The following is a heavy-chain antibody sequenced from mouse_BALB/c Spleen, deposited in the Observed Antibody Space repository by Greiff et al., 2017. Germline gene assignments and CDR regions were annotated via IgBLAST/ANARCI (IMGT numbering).Heavy chain of an antibody. D-gene: IGHD2-14*01. CDR2: IWAGGST. J-gene: IGHJ3*01. CDR1: GFSLTSYG. V-gene: IGHV2-9*02. CDR3: AREGAYDEAWFAY. Sequence: VKVVESGPGLVAPSQSLSITCTVSGFSLTSYGVHWVRQPPGKGLEWLGVIWAGGSTNYNSALMSRLSISKDNSKSQVFLKMNSLQTDDTAMYYCAREGAYDEAWFAYWGQGTLVTVSA.